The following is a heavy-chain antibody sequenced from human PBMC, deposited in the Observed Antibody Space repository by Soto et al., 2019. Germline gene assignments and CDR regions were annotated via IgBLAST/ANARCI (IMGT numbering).Heavy chain of an antibody. CDR2: ISYDGSNK. J-gene: IGHJ4*02. V-gene: IGHV3-30-3*01. CDR3: ARGNGYNAQYYY. D-gene: IGHD5-12*01. CDR1: GFTFSSYA. Sequence: QVQLVESGGGVVQPGRSLRLSCAASGFTFSSYAMHWVRQAPGKGLEWVAVISYDGSNKYYADSVKGRFTISRDNSKNTLYLLMNSLRAEDKAVYYCARGNGYNAQYYYWGQGTLVTVSS.